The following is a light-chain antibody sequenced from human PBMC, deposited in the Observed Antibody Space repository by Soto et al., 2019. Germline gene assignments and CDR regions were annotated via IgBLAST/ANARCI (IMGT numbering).Light chain of an antibody. CDR2: DAS. V-gene: IGKV3-11*02. CDR3: QQRSNWPPLT. CDR1: QSVGSY. Sequence: EIVVTQSPATLSLSPGERATLSCRTSQSVGSYVAWYQKKPGQAPRLLIYDASNRATGIPARFSGSGSGRDFTLTINGIEPEDFAVYYWQQRSNWPPLTFGGGTKVEIK. J-gene: IGKJ4*01.